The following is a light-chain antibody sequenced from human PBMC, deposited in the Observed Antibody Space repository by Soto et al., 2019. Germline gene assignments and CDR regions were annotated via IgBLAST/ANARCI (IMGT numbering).Light chain of an antibody. CDR1: QSISNL. Sequence: EIVMTQSPATLSVSPGDRATLSCRASQSISNLLAWYQQKPGQAPRLLMYGASTRATGLPDRLSGSGSGTEFTLTISRLHSEDFAVYYCQKYYDWPITFGQGTRLEIK. CDR2: GAS. CDR3: QKYYDWPIT. J-gene: IGKJ5*01. V-gene: IGKV3-15*01.